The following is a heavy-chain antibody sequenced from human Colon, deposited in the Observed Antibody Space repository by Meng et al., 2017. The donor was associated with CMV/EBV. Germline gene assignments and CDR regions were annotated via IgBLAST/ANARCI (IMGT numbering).Heavy chain of an antibody. J-gene: IGHJ4*02. D-gene: IGHD3-16*02. Sequence: QLRLQDSGPGLVKPSGTLSLTCTVSGGSISSSSYYWGWIRQPPGKGLEWVATISGRGATTYYADSLEGRFSISRDNSKNTLFLQMDSVRAEDTAVFYCARDGVIGPFDFWGQGTLVTVSS. CDR3: ARDGVIGPFDF. V-gene: IGHV4-39*02. CDR2: ISGRGATT. CDR1: GGSISSSSYY.